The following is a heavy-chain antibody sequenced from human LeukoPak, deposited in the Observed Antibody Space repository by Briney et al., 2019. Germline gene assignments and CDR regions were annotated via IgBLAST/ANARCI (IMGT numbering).Heavy chain of an antibody. D-gene: IGHD3-16*02. V-gene: IGHV5-10-1*01. CDR1: GYSFTSYW. Sequence: PGESLKTSCKGSGYSFTSYWISWVRQMPGKGLEWMGRIDPSDSYTNYSPSFKGHVTISADKSISTAYLQWSSLKASDTAMYYCARLGAENDYVGGSYRTNYYYYYGMDVWGQGTTVTVSS. CDR3: ARLGAENDYVGGSYRTNYYYYYGMDV. J-gene: IGHJ6*02. CDR2: IDPSDSYT.